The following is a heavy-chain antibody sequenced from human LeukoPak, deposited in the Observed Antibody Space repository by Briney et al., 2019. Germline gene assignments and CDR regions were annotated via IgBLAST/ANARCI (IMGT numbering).Heavy chain of an antibody. J-gene: IGHJ4*02. V-gene: IGHV3-43D*03. Sequence: PGGSLRLSCAASGFTFDDYAMHWVRQAPGKDLEWVSLISWDGGSTYYADSVKGRFTISRDNSKNSLYLQMNSLRAEDTALYYCATDRGGYSYGSPDYWGQGTLVTVSS. CDR3: ATDRGGYSYGSPDY. D-gene: IGHD5-18*01. CDR1: GFTFDDYA. CDR2: ISWDGGST.